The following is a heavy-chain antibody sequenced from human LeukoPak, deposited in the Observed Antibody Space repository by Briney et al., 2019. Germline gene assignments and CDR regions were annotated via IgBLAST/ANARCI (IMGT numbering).Heavy chain of an antibody. Sequence: GASVKVSCKASGYTFTGYYMHWVRQAPGQGLEWMGRINPNSGGTNYAQKFQGRVTMTRDTSISTAYMELSRLRSDDTAVYYCARASSVWLGYYFDYWGQGTLVTVSS. CDR1: GYTFTGYY. CDR2: INPNSGGT. CDR3: ARASSVWLGYYFDY. J-gene: IGHJ4*02. D-gene: IGHD6-19*01. V-gene: IGHV1-2*06.